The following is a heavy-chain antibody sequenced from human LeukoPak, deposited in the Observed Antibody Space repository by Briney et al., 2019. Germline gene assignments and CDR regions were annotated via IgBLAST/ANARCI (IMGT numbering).Heavy chain of an antibody. CDR1: GFTFSDFG. Sequence: PGGSLRLSCEASGFTFSDFGMHWVRQAPGKGLEWVAFIRRDGDVIYYADSVKGRFTTSRDNSKNTLYLQMNSLRAEDTAVYYCAKAVVPAAPFDYWGQGTLVTVSS. J-gene: IGHJ4*02. D-gene: IGHD2-2*01. V-gene: IGHV3-30*02. CDR3: AKAVVPAAPFDY. CDR2: IRRDGDVI.